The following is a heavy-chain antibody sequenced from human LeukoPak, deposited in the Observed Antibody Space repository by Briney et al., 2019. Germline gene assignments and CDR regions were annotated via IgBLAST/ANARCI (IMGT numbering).Heavy chain of an antibody. CDR3: ARDAAYSSGLDY. V-gene: IGHV4-59*12. CDR1: GGSISSYH. D-gene: IGHD6-19*01. Sequence: SETLSLTCTVSGGSISSYHWSWIRQPPGKGLEWIGYIYYSGNTNYNPSLKSRVTISVDKSKNQFSLKLSSVTAADTAVYYCARDAAYSSGLDYWGQGTLVTVSS. J-gene: IGHJ4*02. CDR2: IYYSGNT.